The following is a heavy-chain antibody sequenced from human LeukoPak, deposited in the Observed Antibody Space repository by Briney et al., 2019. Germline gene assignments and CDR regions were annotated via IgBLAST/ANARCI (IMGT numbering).Heavy chain of an antibody. J-gene: IGHJ4*02. V-gene: IGHV4-4*07. CDR1: GGSISSYY. CDR3: ARAGGSGSYYPFDY. CDR2: IYTSGST. Sequence: SETLSLTCTVSGGSISSYYWSWIRQPAGKGLEWIGRIYTSGSTNSNPSLKSRVTMSVDTSKNQFSLKLSSVTAAGTAVYYCARAGGSGSYYPFDYWGQGTLVTVSS. D-gene: IGHD3-10*01.